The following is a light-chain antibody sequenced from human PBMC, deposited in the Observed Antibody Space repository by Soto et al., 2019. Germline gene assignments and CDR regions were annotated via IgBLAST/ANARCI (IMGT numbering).Light chain of an antibody. CDR1: QSITTW. Sequence: DIQMTQSPSTLSASVGDRVTIACRASQSITTWLAWYQQKPGKAPKLLIYDASSLQSGVPSRFSGSGSGTEFTLSISSVQPDDYATYYCQQYDSHSSSAFGQGTKLESK. J-gene: IGKJ2*01. CDR3: QQYDSHSSSA. CDR2: DAS. V-gene: IGKV1-5*01.